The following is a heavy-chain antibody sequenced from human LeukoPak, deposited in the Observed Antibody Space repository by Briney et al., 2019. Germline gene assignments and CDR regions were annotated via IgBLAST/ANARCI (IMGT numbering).Heavy chain of an antibody. D-gene: IGHD2-2*01. V-gene: IGHV3-23*01. Sequence: AGGSLRLSCAASGFAVGSSAMSWVRQAPGRGLEWVSVICGSADGTFYADSVKGRFTISRDDSKNTLFLQMNSLRADDAAVYYCVKGVGSSCYVALDCWGRGTLVTVSS. J-gene: IGHJ4*02. CDR3: VKGVGSSCYVALDC. CDR2: ICGSADGT. CDR1: GFAVGSSA.